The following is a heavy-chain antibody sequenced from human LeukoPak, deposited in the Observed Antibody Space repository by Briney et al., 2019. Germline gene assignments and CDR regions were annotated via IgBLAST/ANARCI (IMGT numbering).Heavy chain of an antibody. CDR2: INHSGST. CDR1: GGSFSGYY. CDR3: ARGTTVTKDY. D-gene: IGHD4-17*01. V-gene: IGHV4-34*01. Sequence: SETLSLTCAVYGGSFSGYYRSWIRQPPGKGLEWIGEINHSGSTNYNPSLKSRVTISVDTSKNQFSLKLSSVTAADTAVYYCARGTTVTKDYWGQGTLVTVSS. J-gene: IGHJ4*02.